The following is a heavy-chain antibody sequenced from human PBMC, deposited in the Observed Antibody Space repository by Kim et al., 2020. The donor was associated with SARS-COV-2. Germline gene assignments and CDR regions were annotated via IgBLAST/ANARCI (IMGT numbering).Heavy chain of an antibody. V-gene: IGHV3-30*18. CDR1: GFTFSSYG. CDR3: AKVPSPWTRGYYYGMAV. D-gene: IGHD3-10*01. J-gene: IGHJ6*02. Sequence: GGSLRLSCAASGFTFSSYGMHWVRQAPGKGLEWVAVISYDGSNKYYADSVKGRFTISRDNSKNTLYLQMNSLRAEDTAVYYCAKVPSPWTRGYYYGMAVWGQGTPVTVSS. CDR2: ISYDGSNK.